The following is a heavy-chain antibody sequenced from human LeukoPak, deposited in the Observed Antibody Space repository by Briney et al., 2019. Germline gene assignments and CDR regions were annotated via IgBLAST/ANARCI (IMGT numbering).Heavy chain of an antibody. CDR3: ARDRSRYYDILTGYFDAFDI. J-gene: IGHJ3*02. D-gene: IGHD3-9*01. V-gene: IGHV3-30*03. Sequence: PGRSLRLSCAASGFTFSSYGMHWVRQAPGKGLEWVAVISYDGSNKYYADSVKGRFTISRDNSKNTLYLQMNSLRAEDTAVYYCARDRSRYYDILTGYFDAFDIWGQGTMVTVSS. CDR1: GFTFSSYG. CDR2: ISYDGSNK.